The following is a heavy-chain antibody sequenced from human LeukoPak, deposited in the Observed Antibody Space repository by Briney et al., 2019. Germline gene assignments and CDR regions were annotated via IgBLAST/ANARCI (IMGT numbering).Heavy chain of an antibody. V-gene: IGHV3-30-3*01. Sequence: PGGSLRLSCAASGFTFSSYAMHWVRQAPGKGLEWVAVISYDGSNKCYADSVKGRFTISRDNSKNTLYLQMDSLKIEDTAVYYCARASPRSICSSTICRVAFDPWGQGTLVTVSS. J-gene: IGHJ5*02. CDR2: ISYDGSNK. CDR3: ARASPRSICSSTICRVAFDP. CDR1: GFTFSSYA. D-gene: IGHD2-2*01.